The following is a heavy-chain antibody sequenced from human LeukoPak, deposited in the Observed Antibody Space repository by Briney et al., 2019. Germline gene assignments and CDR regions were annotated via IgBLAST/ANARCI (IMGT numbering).Heavy chain of an antibody. D-gene: IGHD5-18*01. CDR3: ARSVQLWFQGNAFDI. CDR2: INHSGST. Sequence: PSETLSLTCAVYGGSFSGYYWSWIRQTPGKGLEWIGEINHSGSTNYNPSLKSRVTISVDTSKNQFSLKLSSVTAADTAVYYCARSVQLWFQGNAFDIWGQGTMVTVSS. J-gene: IGHJ3*02. V-gene: IGHV4-34*01. CDR1: GGSFSGYY.